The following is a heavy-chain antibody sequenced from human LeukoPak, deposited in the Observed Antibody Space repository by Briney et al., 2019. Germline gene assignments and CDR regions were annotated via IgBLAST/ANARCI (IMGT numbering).Heavy chain of an antibody. Sequence: ASVKVSCKASGYTFATYYIHWVRQAPGQGLEWMGIINPSGGTPTYAQNIQGRVTMPRDTSTTTVYMELSSLRSEDTAVYYCARGDSSGYYNFNYWGQGTLVTVSS. CDR3: ARGDSSGYYNFNY. J-gene: IGHJ4*02. V-gene: IGHV1-46*01. CDR1: GYTFATYY. CDR2: INPSGGTP. D-gene: IGHD3-22*01.